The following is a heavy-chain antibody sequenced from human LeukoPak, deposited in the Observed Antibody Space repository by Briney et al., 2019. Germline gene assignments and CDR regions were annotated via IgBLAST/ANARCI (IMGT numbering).Heavy chain of an antibody. V-gene: IGHV3-30*18. Sequence: PGRSLRLSCAASGFTFSSYGMHWVRQAPGKGLEWVAVISYDGSNKYYADSVKGRFTISRDNSKNTLYLQMNSLRAEDTAVYYCAKGSSLITMVRGVKNWFDPWGQGTLVTVSS. CDR2: ISYDGSNK. CDR3: AKGSSLITMVRGVKNWFDP. D-gene: IGHD3-10*01. CDR1: GFTFSSYG. J-gene: IGHJ5*02.